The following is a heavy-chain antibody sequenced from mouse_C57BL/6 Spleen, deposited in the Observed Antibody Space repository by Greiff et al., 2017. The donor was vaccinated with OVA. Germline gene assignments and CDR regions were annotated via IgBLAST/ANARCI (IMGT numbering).Heavy chain of an antibody. CDR2: IRYDGSN. V-gene: IGHV3-6*01. J-gene: IGHJ3*01. Sequence: DVKLQESGPGLVKPSQSLSLTCSVTGYSITSGYYWNWIRQFPGNKLEWMGYIRYDGSNNYNPSLKNRISITRDTSKNLFFLKLNSVTTEDTATYYCADGYPWFAYWGQGTLVTVSA. CDR1: GYSITSGYY. D-gene: IGHD2-3*01. CDR3: ADGYPWFAY.